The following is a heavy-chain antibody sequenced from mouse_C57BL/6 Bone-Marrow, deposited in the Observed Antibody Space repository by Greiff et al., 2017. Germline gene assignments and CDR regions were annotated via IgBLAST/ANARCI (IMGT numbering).Heavy chain of an antibody. Sequence: VQLQQPGAELVKPGASVKLSCKASGYTFTSYWMHWVKQRPGRGLEWIGRIDPNSGGTKYNEKFKGKATLTVDKPSSTADMQLSSLTSEDSAVYYCARGAHYYGSSLFAYWGQGTLVTVSA. CDR1: GYTFTSYW. CDR2: IDPNSGGT. J-gene: IGHJ3*01. CDR3: ARGAHYYGSSLFAY. V-gene: IGHV1-72*01. D-gene: IGHD1-1*01.